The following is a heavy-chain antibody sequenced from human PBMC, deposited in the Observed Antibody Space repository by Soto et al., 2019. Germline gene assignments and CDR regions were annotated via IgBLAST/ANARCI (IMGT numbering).Heavy chain of an antibody. CDR1: GFTFSSYE. CDR3: ARVDSSGWYAFDI. V-gene: IGHV3-48*03. J-gene: IGHJ3*02. Sequence: GGSLRLSCAASGFTFSSYEMNWVRQAPGKGLEWVSYISSSGSTIYYADSVKGRFTISRDNAKNSLYLQMNSLRAEDTAVYYCARVDSSGWYAFDIWGQGTMVTVSS. D-gene: IGHD6-19*01. CDR2: ISSSGSTI.